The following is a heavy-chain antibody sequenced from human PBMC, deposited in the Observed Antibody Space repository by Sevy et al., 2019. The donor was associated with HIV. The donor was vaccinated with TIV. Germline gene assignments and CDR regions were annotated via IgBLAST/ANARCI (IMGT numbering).Heavy chain of an antibody. J-gene: IGHJ4*02. V-gene: IGHV4-59*01. D-gene: IGHD3-22*01. CDR1: GVSISSYY. CDR3: AGGGRHYYDSSGYYEFEAFDF. Sequence: SETLSLTCTVSGVSISSYYWSWIRQPPGKGLEWIGDINYSGSTNYNPSLKSRVTISVDTSKNQYSLKLSFVTAADTAVYYCAGGGRHYYDSSGYYEFEAFDFWGQGTLVTVSS. CDR2: INYSGST.